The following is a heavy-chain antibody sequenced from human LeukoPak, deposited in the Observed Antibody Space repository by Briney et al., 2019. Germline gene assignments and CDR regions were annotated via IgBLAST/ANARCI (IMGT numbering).Heavy chain of an antibody. CDR1: GYSFTGYY. V-gene: IGHV1-2*02. CDR2: INPNSGGT. D-gene: IGHD5-12*01. Sequence: ASVKVSCKASGYSFTGYYMQWVRQAPGQGFEWMGWINPNSGGTNYAQKFQGRVTMTRDTSISTAYMELSRLTSDDTAVYYCARGVRDSGSWSEFDYWGQGTLVTVSS. CDR3: ARGVRDSGSWSEFDY. J-gene: IGHJ4*02.